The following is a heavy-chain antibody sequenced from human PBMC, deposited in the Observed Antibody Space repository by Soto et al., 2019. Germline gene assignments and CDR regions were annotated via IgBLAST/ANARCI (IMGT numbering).Heavy chain of an antibody. J-gene: IGHJ4*02. V-gene: IGHV3-23*01. CDR3: AKGLSHYDFWSGYQFDY. D-gene: IGHD3-3*01. CDR2: ISGSGGST. CDR1: GFTFSSYA. Sequence: GGSLRLSCAASGFTFSSYAMSWVRQAPGKGLEWVSAISGSGGSTYYADSVKGRFTISRDNSKNTLYLQMNSLRAEDTAVYYCAKGLSHYDFWSGYQFDYWGQGTLVTVSS.